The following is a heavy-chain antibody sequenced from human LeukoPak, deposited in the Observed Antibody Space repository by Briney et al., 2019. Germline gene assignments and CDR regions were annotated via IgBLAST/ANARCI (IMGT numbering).Heavy chain of an antibody. CDR2: IRYDGSNK. D-gene: IGHD4-17*01. J-gene: IGHJ4*02. V-gene: IGHV3-30*02. Sequence: GGSLRLSCAASGFTFSSNGMHWVRQAPGKGLEWVAFIRYDGSNKYYADSVKGRFTISRDNSKNTLYLQMNSLRAEDTAVYYCAKEDLTTVTTGGYWGQGTLVTVSS. CDR3: AKEDLTTVTTGGY. CDR1: GFTFSSNG.